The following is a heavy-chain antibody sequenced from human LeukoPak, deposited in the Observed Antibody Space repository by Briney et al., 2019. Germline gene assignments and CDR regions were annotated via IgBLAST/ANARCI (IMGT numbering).Heavy chain of an antibody. J-gene: IGHJ6*03. Sequence: SETLSLTCTVSGGSISSYYWSWIRQPPGKGLEWIGYIYYSGSTNYNPSLKSRVTISVDTSKNQFSLKLSSVTAADTAVYYCARGDSSGARKYYYYYMDVWSKGTTVTVSS. D-gene: IGHD1-14*01. V-gene: IGHV4-59*01. CDR2: IYYSGST. CDR3: ARGDSSGARKYYYYYMDV. CDR1: GGSISSYY.